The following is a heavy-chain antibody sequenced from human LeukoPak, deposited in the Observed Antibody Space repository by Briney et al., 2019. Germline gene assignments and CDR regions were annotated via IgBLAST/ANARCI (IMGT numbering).Heavy chain of an antibody. D-gene: IGHD3-10*01. J-gene: IGHJ4*02. Sequence: GGPLRLSCVVSGISLSNYAMTWARQAPGKGLEWVSYISERGGSTTYADSAKRRLPLSIDTSLNTMYLQINNLRAEDTAVYFCAKRGVVIRGILVIGYHQEAYHYDFWGQGVLVTVSS. CDR1: GISLSNYA. CDR3: AKRGVVIRGILVIGYHQEAYHYDF. CDR2: ISERGGST. V-gene: IGHV3-23*01.